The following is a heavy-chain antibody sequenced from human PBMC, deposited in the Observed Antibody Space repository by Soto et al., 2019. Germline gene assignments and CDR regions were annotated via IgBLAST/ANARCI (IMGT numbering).Heavy chain of an antibody. J-gene: IGHJ6*02. CDR2: ISPYNDYT. CDR1: GYTFIRYG. V-gene: IGHV1-18*01. D-gene: IGHD3-16*01. Sequence: QVQLVQSAAEVKKPGASVKVSCKASGYTFIRYGITWVRQAPGQGLEWVGWISPYNDYTEYAQKFHGRVTMTTDTSTKTGNMAVRGLRSDDTAVYYCARGGYYDNVWTKLNYYGLDGWGHGTTVTVSS. CDR3: ARGGYYDNVWTKLNYYGLDG.